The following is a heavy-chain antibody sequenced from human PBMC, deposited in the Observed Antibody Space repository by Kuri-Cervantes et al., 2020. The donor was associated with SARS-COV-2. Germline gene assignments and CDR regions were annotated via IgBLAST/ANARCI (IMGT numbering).Heavy chain of an antibody. CDR3: ARGVYYDSSGYYLGDAFDI. D-gene: IGHD3-22*01. V-gene: IGHV4-59*12. CDR2: IYYSGST. J-gene: IGHJ3*02. Sequence: GSLRLSCTVSGGSISSYYWSWIRQPPGKGLEWIGYIYYSGSTNYNPSLKSRVTISVDTSKNQFSLKLSSVTAADTAVYYCARGVYYDSSGYYLGDAFDIWAQGTMVT. CDR1: GGSISSYY.